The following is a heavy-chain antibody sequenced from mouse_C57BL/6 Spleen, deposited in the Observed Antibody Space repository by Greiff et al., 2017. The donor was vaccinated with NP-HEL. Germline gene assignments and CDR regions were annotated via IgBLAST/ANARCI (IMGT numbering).Heavy chain of an antibody. CDR1: GFSLTSYG. CDR2: IWSGGST. Sequence: QVHVKQSGPGLVQPSQSLSITCTVSGFSLTSYGVHWVRQSPGKGLEWLGVIWSGGSTDYNAAFISRLSISKDNSKSQVFFKMNSLQADDTAIYYCALSGTAQATWFAYWGQGTLVTVSA. J-gene: IGHJ3*01. V-gene: IGHV2-2*01. CDR3: ALSGTAQATWFAY. D-gene: IGHD3-2*02.